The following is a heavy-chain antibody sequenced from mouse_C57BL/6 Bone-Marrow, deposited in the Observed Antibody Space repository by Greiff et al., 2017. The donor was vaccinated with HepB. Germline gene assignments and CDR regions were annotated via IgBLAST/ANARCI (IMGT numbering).Heavy chain of an antibody. Sequence: EVHLVESGGGLVQPGGSLKLSCAASGFTFSDYYMYWVRQTPEKRLEWVAYISNGGGSTYYPDTVKGRFTISRDNAKNTLYLQMSRLKSEDTAMYYFARGRMIYYYGSSSHYYAMDYWGQGTSVTVSS. V-gene: IGHV5-12*01. CDR1: GFTFSDYY. CDR3: ARGRMIYYYGSSSHYYAMDY. CDR2: ISNGGGST. J-gene: IGHJ4*01. D-gene: IGHD1-1*01.